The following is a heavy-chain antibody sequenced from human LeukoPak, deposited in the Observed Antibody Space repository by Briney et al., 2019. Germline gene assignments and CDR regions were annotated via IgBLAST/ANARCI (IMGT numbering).Heavy chain of an antibody. CDR1: GFTVSDYH. J-gene: IGHJ4*02. Sequence: GGSLRLSCGASGFTVSDYHMSWIRQVPGKGLEWISYLSVSGFGTLYADSVQGRFTISRDDAKNSLDLEMDSLTVEDTAAYYCARKFGNGRYPNFFFDHWGRGTRSPSPQ. CDR3: ARKFGNGRYPNFFFDH. D-gene: IGHD3-10*01. CDR2: LSVSGFGT. V-gene: IGHV3-11*01.